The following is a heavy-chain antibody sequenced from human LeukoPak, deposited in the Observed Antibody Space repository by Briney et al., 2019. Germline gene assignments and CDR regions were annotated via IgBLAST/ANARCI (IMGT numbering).Heavy chain of an antibody. V-gene: IGHV1-2*02. CDR1: GYTFTGYY. J-gene: IGHJ5*02. Sequence: GASVKVSCKASGYTFTGYYMHWVRRAPGQGLEWMGWINPNSGGTNYAQKFQGRVTMTRDTSISTAYMELSRLRSDDTAVYYCARVAAYGSSYWFDPWGQGTLVTVSS. D-gene: IGHD6-13*01. CDR3: ARVAAYGSSYWFDP. CDR2: INPNSGGT.